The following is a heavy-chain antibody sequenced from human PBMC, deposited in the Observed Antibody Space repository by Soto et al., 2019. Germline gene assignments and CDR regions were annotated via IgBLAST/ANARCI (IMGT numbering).Heavy chain of an antibody. Sequence: ASAKVSCKTSGYPFPSFEVHWIRQAPGQRPEWMGGISNAGSGNTKYSQKFQDRLTITGDKRATTVYMALSSLTSEDTATYYCARESNHYQDFFQNWGQGTQVTVSS. D-gene: IGHD2-2*01. V-gene: IGHV1-3*01. CDR1: GYPFPSFE. CDR3: ARESNHYQDFFQN. J-gene: IGHJ4*02. CDR2: ISNAGSGNT.